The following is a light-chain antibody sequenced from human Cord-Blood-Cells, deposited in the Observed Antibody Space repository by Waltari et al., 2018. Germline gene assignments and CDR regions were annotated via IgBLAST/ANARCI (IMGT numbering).Light chain of an antibody. CDR1: QSISSY. CDR2: ATS. J-gene: IGKJ2*03. Sequence: DIQMTQSPSSLSASVGDRVTITCRASQSISSYLNWYQPKPGKAPKLLIYATSSLQSGVPSRFSGSGSGTDFTLTISSLQPEDFETYYCQQSYSTPYSFGQGTKLEIK. CDR3: QQSYSTPYS. V-gene: IGKV1-39*01.